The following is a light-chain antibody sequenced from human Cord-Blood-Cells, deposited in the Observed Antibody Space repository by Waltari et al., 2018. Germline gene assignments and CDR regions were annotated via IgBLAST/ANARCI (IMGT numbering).Light chain of an antibody. CDR1: SSDVGSYNL. V-gene: IGLV2-23*01. CDR3: CSYAGSSTWV. CDR2: EGS. J-gene: IGLJ3*02. Sequence: QSALTQPASVSGSPGKSITISCPGTSSDVGSYNLAPWYQQHPGKAPKLMIYEGSKRPSGVSNRFSGSKSGNTASLTIAGLQAEDEADYYCCSYAGSSTWVFGGGTKLTVL.